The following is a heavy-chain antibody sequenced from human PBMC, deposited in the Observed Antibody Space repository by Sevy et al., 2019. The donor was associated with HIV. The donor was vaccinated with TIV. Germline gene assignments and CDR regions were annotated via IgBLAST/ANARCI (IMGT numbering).Heavy chain of an antibody. CDR1: GDSISSYY. CDR2: IFYNGIT. V-gene: IGHV4-59*01. J-gene: IGHJ6*02. Sequence: SETLSLTCTVSGDSISSYYWSWIRQPPGKGLEWIGYIFYNGITNYNPSLKSRVTISVDTSKNQFSLKLSSVTASDTAVYYCARSIAATRGMDVWGQGTTVTVSS. CDR3: ARSIAATRGMDV. D-gene: IGHD6-6*01.